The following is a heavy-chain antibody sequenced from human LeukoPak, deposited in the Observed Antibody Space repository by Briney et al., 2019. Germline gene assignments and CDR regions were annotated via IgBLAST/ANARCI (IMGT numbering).Heavy chain of an antibody. CDR2: ISSSSSYI. V-gene: IGHV3-21*01. J-gene: IGHJ4*02. Sequence: PGGSLRLSCAASGFTFSTYSMNWVRQAPGKGLEWVSSISSSSSYIYYADSVKGRFTISRDNAKNSLYLQMNSLRAEDTAVYYCARGLPSGYEGYYFDYWGQGTLVTVSS. CDR3: ARGLPSGYEGYYFDY. CDR1: GFTFSTYS. D-gene: IGHD5-12*01.